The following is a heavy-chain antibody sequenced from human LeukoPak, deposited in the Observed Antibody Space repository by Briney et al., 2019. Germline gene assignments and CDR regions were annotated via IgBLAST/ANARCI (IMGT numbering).Heavy chain of an antibody. CDR3: ARDSAPYYMDV. D-gene: IGHD3-10*01. J-gene: IGHJ6*03. V-gene: IGHV3-48*01. CDR1: GLTFSIHW. Sequence: GGSLRLSCAASGLTFSIHWMNWVRQAPGKGLEWVSYISSSSSTIYYADSVKGRFTISRDSAKNSLYLQMNSLRAEDTAVYYCARDSAPYYMDVWGKGTTVTVSS. CDR2: ISSSSSTI.